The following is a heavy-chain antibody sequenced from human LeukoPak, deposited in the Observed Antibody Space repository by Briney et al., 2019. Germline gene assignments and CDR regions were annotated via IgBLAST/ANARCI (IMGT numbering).Heavy chain of an antibody. CDR1: GYTFTSYY. CDR2: INPSGGST. Sequence: ASVKVSCKASGYTFTSYYMHWVRQAPGQGLEWMGIINPSGGSTSYAQKFQGRVTMTRNTSISTAYMELSSLRSEDTAVYYCARGPPKGDAFDIWGQGTMVTVSS. V-gene: IGHV1-46*01. CDR3: ARGPPKGDAFDI. J-gene: IGHJ3*02.